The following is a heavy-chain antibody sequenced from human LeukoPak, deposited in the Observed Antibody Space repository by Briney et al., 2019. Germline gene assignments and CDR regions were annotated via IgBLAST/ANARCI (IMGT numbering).Heavy chain of an antibody. CDR2: IPSSGTYI. J-gene: IGHJ4*02. CDR3: ARGQANCGGDCYSVY. CDR1: GFTFSGYT. D-gene: IGHD2-21*02. V-gene: IGHV3-21*06. Sequence: GGSLRLSCAASGFTFSGYTMNWVRQAPGRGLEWVSSIPSSGTYIYYADSVKGCFTISRDNAKNSLYLQMNSLRAEDTAVYYCARGQANCGGDCYSVYWGQGSLVTVSS.